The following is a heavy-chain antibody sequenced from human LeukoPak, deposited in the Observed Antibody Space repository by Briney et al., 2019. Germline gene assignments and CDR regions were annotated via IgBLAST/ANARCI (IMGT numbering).Heavy chain of an antibody. J-gene: IGHJ5*02. Sequence: SETLSLTCAVYGGSFSGYYWSWIRQPPGKGLEWIGEINHSGSANYNPSLKSRVTISVDTSKNQFSLKLSSVTAADTAVYYCARGGSSYSFLLMCRGWFDPWGQGTLVTVSS. V-gene: IGHV4-34*01. CDR1: GGSFSGYY. CDR2: INHSGSA. D-gene: IGHD2-15*01. CDR3: ARGGSSYSFLLMCRGWFDP.